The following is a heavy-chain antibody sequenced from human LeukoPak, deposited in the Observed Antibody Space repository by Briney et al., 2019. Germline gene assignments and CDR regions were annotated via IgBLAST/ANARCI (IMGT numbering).Heavy chain of an antibody. D-gene: IGHD2-8*01. V-gene: IGHV4-38-2*02. CDR2: IYHSGST. J-gene: IGHJ4*02. Sequence: SETLSLTCTASGGSISSYNWSWIRQPPGQGLERIGSIYHSGSTYYNPSLKSRVTISVDTSKNQFSLKLSSVTAADTAVYYCARDRGVLNERFFYYWGQGTLVTVSS. CDR3: ARDRGVLNERFFYY. CDR1: GGSISSYN.